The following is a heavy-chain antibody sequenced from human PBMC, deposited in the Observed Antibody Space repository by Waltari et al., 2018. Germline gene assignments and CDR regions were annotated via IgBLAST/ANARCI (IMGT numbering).Heavy chain of an antibody. J-gene: IGHJ6*02. Sequence: QVQLVQSGAEVKKPGSSVKVSCKASGGTFSSYAISWVRQAPGQGLEWMGGIIPIFGTANYAQKCQDRVTIAADESTSTAYMELSSLRSEDTAVYYCARVGITIFGVVRGYGMDVWGQGTTVTVSS. CDR2: IIPIFGTA. CDR3: ARVGITIFGVVRGYGMDV. V-gene: IGHV1-69*01. D-gene: IGHD3-3*01. CDR1: GGTFSSYA.